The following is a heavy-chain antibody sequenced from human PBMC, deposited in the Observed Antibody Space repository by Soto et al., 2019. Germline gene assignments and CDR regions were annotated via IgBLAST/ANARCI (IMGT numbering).Heavy chain of an antibody. CDR3: ARGGSLYWYFDL. Sequence: QVQLVQSGAEVKKPGASVKVSCKASGYTFTSYAMNWVRQAPGQRLEWMGWINAGNGNTKYSQKFQGRVTITRDTSASTAYMELSSLRSEDTAVYYGARGGSLYWYFDLWGRGTLVTVSS. V-gene: IGHV1-3*01. CDR2: INAGNGNT. D-gene: IGHD1-26*01. J-gene: IGHJ2*01. CDR1: GYTFTSYA.